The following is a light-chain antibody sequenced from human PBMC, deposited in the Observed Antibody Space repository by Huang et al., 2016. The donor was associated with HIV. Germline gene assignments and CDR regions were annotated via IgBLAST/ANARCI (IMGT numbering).Light chain of an antibody. CDR1: QSVSSY. J-gene: IGKJ4*01. Sequence: IVLTQSPATLSLSPGERATLSCRASQSVSSYLAWYQQKPGQAPRLLIYDASNRATGIPARFSGSGSGTDFTLTISSLEPEDFAVYYCQQRSNSFLTFGGGTKVEIK. V-gene: IGKV3-11*01. CDR3: QQRSNSFLT. CDR2: DAS.